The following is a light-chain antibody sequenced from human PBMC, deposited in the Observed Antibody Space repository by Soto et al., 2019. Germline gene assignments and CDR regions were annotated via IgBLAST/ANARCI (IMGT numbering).Light chain of an antibody. CDR3: QQYNSYSPRT. J-gene: IGKJ1*01. CDR2: DAS. V-gene: IGKV1-5*01. Sequence: DIQLTQSPSTLSASVADRFTITCRASQSISSWLAWYQQKPGKAPRLLIYDASSLESGVPSRFSGSGSGTEFTLTISSLQPDDFATYYGQQYNSYSPRTFGQGTKV. CDR1: QSISSW.